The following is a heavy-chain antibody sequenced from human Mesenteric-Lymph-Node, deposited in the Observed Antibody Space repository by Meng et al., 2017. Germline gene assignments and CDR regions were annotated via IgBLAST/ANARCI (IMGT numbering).Heavy chain of an antibody. J-gene: IGHJ6*02. Sequence: PCTAPGGSISSSSYYWCWIRQPPGKGLEWIGSIFYSGSTYHNSSLKSRVTISVDTSKNQFSLKLSSVTAADTAVYYCAGKYSGYDYQSLVFFWSQNYGMDVWGQGTTVTVSS. CDR1: GGSISSSSYY. CDR2: IFYSGST. V-gene: IGHV4-39*07. D-gene: IGHD5-12*01. CDR3: AGKYSGYDYQSLVFFWSQNYGMDV.